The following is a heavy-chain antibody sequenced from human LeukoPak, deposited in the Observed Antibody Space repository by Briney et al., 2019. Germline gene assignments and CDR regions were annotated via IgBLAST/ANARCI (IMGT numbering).Heavy chain of an antibody. J-gene: IGHJ4*02. CDR3: AKPPPYGDYGGRYYFDY. D-gene: IGHD4-17*01. V-gene: IGHV3-23*01. CDR2: ISGSGGST. CDR1: GFTFSSYA. Sequence: GGSLRLSCAASGFTFSSYAMSWVRQAPGKGLEWVSAISGSGGSTYYADSVKGRFTISRDNSKNTLYLQMNSLRAEDTAVYYCAKPPPYGDYGGRYYFDYWGQGTLVTVSS.